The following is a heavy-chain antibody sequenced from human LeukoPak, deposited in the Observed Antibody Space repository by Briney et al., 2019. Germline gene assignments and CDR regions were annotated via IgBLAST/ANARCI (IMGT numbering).Heavy chain of an antibody. CDR3: ARLRAANYGSGSYPYYFDY. CDR2: IYHSGST. J-gene: IGHJ4*02. Sequence: SETLSLTCAVSGGSISSSNWWSWVRQPPGKGLEWIGEIYHSGSTNYNPFLKSRVTISVDKSKNQFSLKLSSVTAADTAVYYCARLRAANYGSGSYPYYFDYWGQGTLVTVSS. V-gene: IGHV4-4*02. CDR1: GGSISSSNW. D-gene: IGHD3-10*01.